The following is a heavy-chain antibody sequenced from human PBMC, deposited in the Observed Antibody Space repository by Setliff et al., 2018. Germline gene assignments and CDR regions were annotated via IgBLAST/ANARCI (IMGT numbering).Heavy chain of an antibody. CDR2: IIPSTGNT. CDR3: VRERRGGHFDY. V-gene: IGHV1-69*04. J-gene: IGHJ4*02. Sequence: SVKVSCKASGGTFSSKAISWVRQAPGQGLEWMTMIIPSTGNTNYAQKFQGRVTMTADTSTNTVYMDLSSLGSEDTAVYYCVRERRGGHFDYWGQGTLVTVSS. CDR1: GGTFSSKA.